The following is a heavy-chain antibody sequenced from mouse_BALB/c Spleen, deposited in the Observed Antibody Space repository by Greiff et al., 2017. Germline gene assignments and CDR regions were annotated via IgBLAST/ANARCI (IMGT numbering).Heavy chain of an antibody. CDR1: GYTFTSYY. J-gene: IGHJ2*01. Sequence: QVQLQPGAELVKPGASVKLSCKASGYTFTSYYMYWVKQRPGQGLEWIGGINPSNGGTNFNEKFKSKATLTVDKSSSTAYMQLSSLTSEDSAVYYCTRGNYYFDYWGQGTTLTVSS. CDR3: TRGNYYFDY. CDR2: INPSNGGT. V-gene: IGHV1S81*02.